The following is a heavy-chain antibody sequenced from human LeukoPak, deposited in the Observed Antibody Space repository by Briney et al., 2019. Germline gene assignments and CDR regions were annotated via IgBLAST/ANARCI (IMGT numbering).Heavy chain of an antibody. CDR1: GGSFSGYY. J-gene: IGHJ5*02. CDR2: INHSGST. D-gene: IGHD6-13*01. CDR3: ARRISSSWYLLEGWFDP. V-gene: IGHV4-34*01. Sequence: PSETLSLTCAVYGGSFSGYYWSWIRQPPGKGLEWIGEINHSGSTNYNPSLKSRVTISVDTSKNQFSLKLSSVTAADTAVYYCARRISSSWYLLEGWFDPWGQGTLVTVSS.